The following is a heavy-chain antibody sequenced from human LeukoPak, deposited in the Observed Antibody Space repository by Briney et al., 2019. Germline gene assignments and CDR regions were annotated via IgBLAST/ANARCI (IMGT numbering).Heavy chain of an antibody. D-gene: IGHD3-3*01. V-gene: IGHV4-39*07. Sequence: SETLSLTCTVSGGSISSSSYYWGWIRQPPGKGLEWIGSIYYSGSTYYNPSPKSRVTISVDTSKNQFSLKLSSVTAADTAVYYCARDAGHDFWSRYYGFDPWGQGTLVTVSS. J-gene: IGHJ5*02. CDR3: ARDAGHDFWSRYYGFDP. CDR2: IYYSGST. CDR1: GGSISSSSYY.